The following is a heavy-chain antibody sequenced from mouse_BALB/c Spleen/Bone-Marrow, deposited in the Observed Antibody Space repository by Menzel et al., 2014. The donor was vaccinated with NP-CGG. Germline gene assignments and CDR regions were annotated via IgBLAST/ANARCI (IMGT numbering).Heavy chain of an antibody. J-gene: IGHJ3*01. CDR1: GFIFSSFG. D-gene: IGHD2-1*01. CDR3: ARGGNYAWFAY. Sequence: EVQGVESGGGLVQPGGSRKLSCAASGFIFSSFGMHWVRQAPEKGLEWVAYISSGSSTIYYADTVKGRFTISRDNPKNTLFLQMTSLRSEDTAMYYCARGGNYAWFAYWGQGTLVTVSA. CDR2: ISSGSSTI. V-gene: IGHV5-17*02.